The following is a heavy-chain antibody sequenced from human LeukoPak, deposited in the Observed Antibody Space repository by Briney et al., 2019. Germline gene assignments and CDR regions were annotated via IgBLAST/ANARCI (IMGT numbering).Heavy chain of an antibody. CDR1: GFTFSSYA. CDR2: ISGSGGST. CDR3: AKLLGTMIVVVPDY. J-gene: IGHJ4*02. Sequence: GGSLRLSCAASGFTFSSYAMSWVRQAPGKGLEGVSAISGSGGSTYYADSLKGRFTIPRDNSKNTLYLQMNSLRAKDTAVYYCAKLLGTMIVVVPDYWGQGTLVTVSS. V-gene: IGHV3-23*01. D-gene: IGHD3-22*01.